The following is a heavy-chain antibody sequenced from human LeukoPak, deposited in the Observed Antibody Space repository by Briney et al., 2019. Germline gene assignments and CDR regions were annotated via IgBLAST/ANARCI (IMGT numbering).Heavy chain of an antibody. Sequence: SQTLSLTCTVSGGSISSADHYWSWIRQLPGKGLEWIGYIYYSGSTNYNPSLKSRVTISVDTSKNQFSLKLSSVTAADTAVYYCARAGYYDSSFIGHWGQGTLVTVSS. CDR2: IYYSGST. CDR1: GGSISSADHY. D-gene: IGHD3-22*01. V-gene: IGHV4-30-4*08. J-gene: IGHJ4*02. CDR3: ARAGYYDSSFIGH.